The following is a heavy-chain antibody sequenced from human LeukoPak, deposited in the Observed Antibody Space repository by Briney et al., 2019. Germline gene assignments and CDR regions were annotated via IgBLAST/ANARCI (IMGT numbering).Heavy chain of an antibody. CDR2: IWYDGSSK. V-gene: IGHV3-33*08. J-gene: IGHJ4*02. D-gene: IGHD3-16*02. CDR1: GFTFSSYS. CDR3: ARDFELSH. Sequence: TGGSLRLSCAASGFTFSSYSMNWVRQAPGKGLEWVALIWYDGSSKHYADSVRGRFTISRDNSKNTLYLQMNSLRAEDTAVYYCARDFELSHWGQGTLVTVSS.